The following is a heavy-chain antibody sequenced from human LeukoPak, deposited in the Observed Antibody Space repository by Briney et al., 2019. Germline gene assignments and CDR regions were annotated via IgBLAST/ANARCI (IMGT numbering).Heavy chain of an antibody. CDR2: IIPIFGTA. V-gene: IGHV1-69*06. Sequence: SVKVSCKASGGTFSSYAISWVRQAPGQGLEWMGGIIPIFGTANYAQKFQGRVTITADKSTSTAYMELSSLRSEDTAVYYCARGRYYGSGSSGVDAFDIWGQGTMVAVSS. J-gene: IGHJ3*02. D-gene: IGHD3-10*01. CDR3: ARGRYYGSGSSGVDAFDI. CDR1: GGTFSSYA.